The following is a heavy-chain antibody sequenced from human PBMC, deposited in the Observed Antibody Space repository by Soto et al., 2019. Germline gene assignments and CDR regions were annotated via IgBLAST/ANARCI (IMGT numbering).Heavy chain of an antibody. Sequence: QVQLQESGPGLVKPSGTLSLSCAVSGGYITTAYWWTWVRQSPGKGLEWIGEMYHSGSAYYNPSLKSRVTISVDKSKNNFSLRLSSVTAADTAVYYCARRRDYGDDYSLDFWGQGTLVTVSS. CDR2: MYHSGSA. CDR3: ARRRDYGDDYSLDF. D-gene: IGHD4-17*01. J-gene: IGHJ4*02. V-gene: IGHV4-4*02. CDR1: GGYITTAYW.